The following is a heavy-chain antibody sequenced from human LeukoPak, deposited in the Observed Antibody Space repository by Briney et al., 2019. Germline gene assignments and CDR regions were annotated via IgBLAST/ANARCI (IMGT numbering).Heavy chain of an antibody. Sequence: GGSLRLSCAASGFTFSSYWMSWVRQAAGTGLEGVANIKQDGSERYYVDSVTGRFTISRDNAENSVYLQMNSLRAEDTGVYYCARDFALLRGDYWGQGTLVTVSS. CDR2: IKQDGSER. CDR3: ARDFALLRGDY. CDR1: GFTFSSYW. J-gene: IGHJ4*02. V-gene: IGHV3-7*03. D-gene: IGHD2-15*01.